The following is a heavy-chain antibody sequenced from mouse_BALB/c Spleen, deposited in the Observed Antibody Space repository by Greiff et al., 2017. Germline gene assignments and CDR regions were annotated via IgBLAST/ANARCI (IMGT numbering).Heavy chain of an antibody. J-gene: IGHJ4*01. D-gene: IGHD1-1*01. CDR2: ISSGGSYT. CDR1: GFTFSSYA. V-gene: IGHV5-9-4*01. CDR3: ARDGYYYGSSYGYYAMDY. Sequence: DVKLVESGGGLVKPGGSLKLSCAASGFTFSSYAMSWVRQSPEKRLEWVAEISSGGSYTYYPDTVTGRFTISRDNAKNTRYLEMSSLRSEDTAMYYCARDGYYYGSSYGYYAMDYWGQGTSVTVSS.